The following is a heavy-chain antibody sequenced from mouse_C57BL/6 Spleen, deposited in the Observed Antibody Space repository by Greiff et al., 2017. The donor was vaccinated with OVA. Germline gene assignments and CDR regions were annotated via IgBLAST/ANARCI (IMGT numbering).Heavy chain of an antibody. CDR3: ARCHYGNLYWYFDV. CDR1: GYTFTSYW. V-gene: IGHV1-52*01. Sequence: QVQLQQPGAELVRPGSSVKLSCKASGYTFTSYWMHWVKQRPIQGLEWIGNIDPSDSETHYNQKFKDKATLTVDKSSSTAYMQLSSLTSEDSAVYYFARCHYGNLYWYFDVWGTGTTVTVSA. CDR2: IDPSDSET. J-gene: IGHJ1*03. D-gene: IGHD2-1*01.